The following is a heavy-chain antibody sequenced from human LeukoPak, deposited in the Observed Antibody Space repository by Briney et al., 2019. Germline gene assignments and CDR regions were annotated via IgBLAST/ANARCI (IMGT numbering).Heavy chain of an antibody. CDR2: IFYSGST. D-gene: IGHD4-17*01. CDR1: GGYISSSSYY. V-gene: IGHV4-39*02. Sequence: PSETLSLTRTVSGGYISSSSYYWGWIRQPPGKGLEWIGSIFYSGSTYYNPSLQSRVTISVDTTKNQSSLQLSPVTAADTAVYYCARERPYGDYFDYWGQGTLVTVSS. CDR3: ARERPYGDYFDY. J-gene: IGHJ4*02.